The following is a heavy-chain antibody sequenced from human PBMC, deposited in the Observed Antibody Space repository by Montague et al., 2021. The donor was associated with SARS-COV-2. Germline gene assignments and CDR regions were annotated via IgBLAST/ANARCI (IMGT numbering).Heavy chain of an antibody. CDR3: ARAAAGGPFDY. CDR2: VYNDDRT. Sequence: SLRLSCAASGLTVRSSYMTWVRQAPGKGLEWVSTVYNDDRTYYADSVKGRFTVSSDNSKDTMFLQMNSLRVEDTAAYFCARAAAGGPFDYWGQGTLVTVSS. J-gene: IGHJ4*02. CDR1: GLTVRSSY. V-gene: IGHV3-53*01. D-gene: IGHD6-13*01.